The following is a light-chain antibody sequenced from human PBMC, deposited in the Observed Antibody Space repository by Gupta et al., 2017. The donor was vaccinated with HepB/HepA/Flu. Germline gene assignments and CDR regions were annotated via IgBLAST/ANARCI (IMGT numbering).Light chain of an antibody. Sequence: DIKMTQSPSSLPASAVDRVTITGRASQSISNYLAWYQQKPGKVPKLLIYAASTRQSGVPSRFSGSGSGTDFTLTISSLQPEDVAAYYCQKYYSAPLTFGQGTKVDIK. J-gene: IGKJ1*01. CDR3: QKYYSAPLT. V-gene: IGKV1-27*01. CDR2: AAS. CDR1: QSISNY.